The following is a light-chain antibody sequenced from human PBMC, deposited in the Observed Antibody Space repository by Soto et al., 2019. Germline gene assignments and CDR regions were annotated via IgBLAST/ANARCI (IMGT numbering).Light chain of an antibody. Sequence: QSVLTQPPSVSGAPGQRVTISCTGSSANIGAGFDVHWYQQPPGTAPKLLIYGNVDRPSGVPDRFSGSKSSTSASLAITGLQAEDEADYYCQSYDSSLSGYVFGTGTQVTVL. CDR3: QSYDSSLSGYV. CDR2: GNV. CDR1: SANIGAGFD. V-gene: IGLV1-40*01. J-gene: IGLJ1*01.